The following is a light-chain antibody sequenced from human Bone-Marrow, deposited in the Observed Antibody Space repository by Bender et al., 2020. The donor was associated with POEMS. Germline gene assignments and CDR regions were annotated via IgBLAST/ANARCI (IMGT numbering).Light chain of an antibody. V-gene: IGLV2-14*03. CDR2: DVS. Sequence: QSALTQPASVSGSPGQSITISCTGTSSDVGGYNYVSLYQHHPGKAPKLLIYDVSNRPSGISNRFSGSKSANTASLTISGLQAEDEGDYYCSSYTSSNTVKFGGGTKVTVL. CDR3: SSYTSSNTVK. J-gene: IGLJ2*01. CDR1: SSDVGGYNY.